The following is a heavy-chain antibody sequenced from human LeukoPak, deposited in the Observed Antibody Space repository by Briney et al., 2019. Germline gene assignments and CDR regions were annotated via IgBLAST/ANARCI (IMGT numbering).Heavy chain of an antibody. V-gene: IGHV3-66*01. Sequence: PGGSLRLSCAASGFTVSSNYMSWVRQAPGKGLEWVSVIYSGGSTYYADSVKGRFTISRDNSKNTLYLQMNSLRAEDTAVYYCASPTPYYGSGSWGQGTLVTVSS. CDR3: ASPTPYYGSGS. J-gene: IGHJ4*02. CDR2: IYSGGST. D-gene: IGHD3-10*01. CDR1: GFTVSSNY.